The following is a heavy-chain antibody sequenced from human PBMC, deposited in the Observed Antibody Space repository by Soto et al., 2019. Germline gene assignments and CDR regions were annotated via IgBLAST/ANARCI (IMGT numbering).Heavy chain of an antibody. Sequence: EVRLVQSGGEVKKPGESLRISCKGSGYSFTSYWIGWVRQMPGKGLEWMGRIDPFDSSTNYSPSFQGHVSISADKSISTAYLQWSSLKASDTAMYYCARLGVAAVGMYHVYYYAMDVWGQGTTVIVSS. CDR3: ARLGVAAVGMYHVYYYAMDV. J-gene: IGHJ6*02. V-gene: IGHV5-10-1*03. CDR2: IDPFDSST. D-gene: IGHD6-13*01. CDR1: GYSFTSYW.